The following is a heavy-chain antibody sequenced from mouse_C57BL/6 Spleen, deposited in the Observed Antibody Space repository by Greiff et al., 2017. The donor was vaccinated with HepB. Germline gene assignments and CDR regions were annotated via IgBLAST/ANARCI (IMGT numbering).Heavy chain of an antibody. V-gene: IGHV1-80*01. CDR1: GYAFGSYW. CDR2: IYPGDGDT. J-gene: IGHJ2*01. CDR3: AGGSNYVDFAY. Sequence: VQLQQSGAELVKPGASVKISCKASGYAFGSYWMNWVKQRPGKGLEWIGQIYPGDGDTNYNGKFKGKATMTADNSSSTAYMQLSSLTSEDSAVYFCAGGSNYVDFAYWGQGTTLTVSS. D-gene: IGHD2-5*01.